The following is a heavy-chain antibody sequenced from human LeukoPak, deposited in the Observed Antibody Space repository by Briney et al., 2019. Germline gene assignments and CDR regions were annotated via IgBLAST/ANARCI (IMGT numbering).Heavy chain of an antibody. CDR3: VRDPGHWSPSSDC. D-gene: IGHD2-8*02. Sequence: SQTLSLTCAISGDSVSSNGAAWNWIRQSPSRGLEWLGRTYYRSKWYNDYAVSVKSRITINPDTSKNQFSLHLNSVTPEDTAVYYCVRDPGHWSPSSDCWGQGALVTVSS. J-gene: IGHJ4*02. CDR1: GDSVSSNGAA. CDR2: TYYRSKWYN. V-gene: IGHV6-1*01.